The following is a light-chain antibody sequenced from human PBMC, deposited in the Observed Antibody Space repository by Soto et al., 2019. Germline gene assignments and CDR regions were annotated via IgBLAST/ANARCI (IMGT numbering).Light chain of an antibody. CDR1: SSDVGSYNL. Sequence: QSLLTQPASVSGSPGQSITISCTGTSSDVGSYNLVSWYQQHPGKAPKLMIYEVSKRPPGVSNRFSGSKSGNTASLTISGLQAEDEADYYCCSYAGSSTPPYNFGTGTKDTVL. V-gene: IGLV2-23*02. J-gene: IGLJ1*01. CDR3: CSYAGSSTPPYN. CDR2: EVS.